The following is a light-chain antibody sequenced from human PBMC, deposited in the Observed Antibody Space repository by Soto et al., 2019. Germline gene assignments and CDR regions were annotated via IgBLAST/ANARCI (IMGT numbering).Light chain of an antibody. CDR2: GAS. CDR3: QQYGSSPPWT. Sequence: EIVLTQSPGTLSLSPGERATLSCRASQSVSSSYLAWYQQKPGQAPRLLIYGASSRATGIPARFSVSGSGTDFNLTISRLEPEDFAVYYCQQYGSSPPWTFGQGSKLDSK. J-gene: IGKJ1*01. CDR1: QSVSSSY. V-gene: IGKV3-20*01.